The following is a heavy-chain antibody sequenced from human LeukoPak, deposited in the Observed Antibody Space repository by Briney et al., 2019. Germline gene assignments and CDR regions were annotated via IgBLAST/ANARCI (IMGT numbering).Heavy chain of an antibody. CDR1: GFTFSSYS. J-gene: IGHJ4*02. Sequence: PGGSLRLSCAASGFTFSSYSMNWVRQAPGKGLEWVTFIRYDGSNKYYAESVKGRFTISRDNSKNTLYLHMNSLRAEDTAVYYCAKAIHSSSSGVVDYWGQGTLVTVSS. D-gene: IGHD6-6*01. CDR3: AKAIHSSSSGVVDY. CDR2: IRYDGSNK. V-gene: IGHV3-30*02.